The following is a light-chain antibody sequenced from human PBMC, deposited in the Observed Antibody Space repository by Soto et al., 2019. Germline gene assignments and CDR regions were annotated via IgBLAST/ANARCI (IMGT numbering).Light chain of an antibody. CDR1: QNLYNW. J-gene: IGKJ1*01. Sequence: DIQMTQSPSTLSASVGDRVTITCRASQNLYNWLAWYQQKPGKAPKLLISKTSDLESGVPSRFSGSGSVTEFTLTINSLQPDDFAIYYCQQYNTYSSGTFGQGTKVEIK. CDR2: KTS. CDR3: QQYNTYSSGT. V-gene: IGKV1-5*03.